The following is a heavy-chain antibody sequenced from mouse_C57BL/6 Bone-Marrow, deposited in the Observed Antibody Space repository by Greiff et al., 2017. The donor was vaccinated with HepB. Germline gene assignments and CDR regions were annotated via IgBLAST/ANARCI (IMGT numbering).Heavy chain of an antibody. CDR2: IWSDGST. D-gene: IGHD1-1*01. Sequence: VMLVESGPGLVAPSQSLSITCTVSGFSLTSYGVHWVRQPPGKGLEWLVVIWSDGSTTYNSALKSRLSISKDNSKSQVFLKMNSLQTDDTAMYYCARQAYYCGSSPGWFDVWGTGTTVTVSS. V-gene: IGHV2-6-1*01. CDR1: GFSLTSYG. CDR3: ARQAYYCGSSPGWFDV. J-gene: IGHJ1*03.